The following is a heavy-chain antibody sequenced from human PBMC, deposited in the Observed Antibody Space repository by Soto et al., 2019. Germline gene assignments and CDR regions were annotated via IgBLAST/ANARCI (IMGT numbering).Heavy chain of an antibody. V-gene: IGHV4-30-4*01. D-gene: IGHD2-15*01. CDR1: GGSISSGDYY. CDR3: ARRLGVVAAIGHAFDI. J-gene: IGHJ3*02. Sequence: NPSETLSLTCTVSGGSISSGDYYWSWIRQPPGKGLEWIGYIYYSGSTYYNPSLKSRVTISVDTSKNQFSLKLSSVTAADTAVYYCARRLGVVAAIGHAFDIWGQGTMVTVSS. CDR2: IYYSGST.